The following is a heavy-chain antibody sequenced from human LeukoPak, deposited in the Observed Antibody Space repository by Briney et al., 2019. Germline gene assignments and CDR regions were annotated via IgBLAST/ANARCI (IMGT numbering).Heavy chain of an antibody. J-gene: IGHJ4*02. D-gene: IGHD3-10*01. CDR3: ARQTGSGLFILP. CDR2: IYYSGNT. CDR1: GVSISSSNSY. Sequence: KPSETLSLTCTVSGVSISSSNSYWGWIRQPPGKGLEWIGSIYYSGNTYYNSSLKSRVTISIDTSANLFSLKLNSVTAADTAFYCCARQTGSGLFILPGGQGTLVTVSS. V-gene: IGHV4-39*01.